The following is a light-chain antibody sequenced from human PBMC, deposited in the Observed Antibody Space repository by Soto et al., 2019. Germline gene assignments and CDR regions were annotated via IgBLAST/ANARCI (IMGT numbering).Light chain of an antibody. CDR2: GAS. CDR3: QQFHDWPRT. CDR1: QSVTSN. Sequence: EIEKTQSPVTLSVSAGKRATLSCRASQSVTSNLAWYQQKPGQAPRLLIYGASTRATGIPARFSGSGSGTEFTLTISNLQSEDFAIYYCQQFHDWPRTFGQGTKADIK. J-gene: IGKJ1*01. V-gene: IGKV3-15*01.